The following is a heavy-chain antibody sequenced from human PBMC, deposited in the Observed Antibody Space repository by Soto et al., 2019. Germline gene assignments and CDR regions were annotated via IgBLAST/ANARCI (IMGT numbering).Heavy chain of an antibody. CDR3: AKDSDWTFYYGMDV. CDR1: GFTFSSYG. J-gene: IGHJ6*02. D-gene: IGHD2-21*02. Sequence: LRLSCAASGFTFSSYGMHWVRQAPGKGLEWVAVISYDGSNKYYADSVKGRFTISRDNSKNTLYLQMNSLRAEDTAVYYCAKDSDWTFYYGMDVWGQGTTVTVSS. CDR2: ISYDGSNK. V-gene: IGHV3-30*18.